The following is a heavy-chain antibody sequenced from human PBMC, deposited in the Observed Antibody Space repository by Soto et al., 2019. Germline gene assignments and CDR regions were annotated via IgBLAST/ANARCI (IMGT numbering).Heavy chain of an antibody. V-gene: IGHV4-59*01. CDR3: ARVASWNCDTWFDP. J-gene: IGHJ5*02. CDR1: GGSISSYY. D-gene: IGHD1-7*01. CDR2: IYYSGST. Sequence: SETLSLTCTVSGGSISSYYWSWIRQPPGKGLEWIGYIYYSGSTNYNPSLKSRVTISVDTSKNQFSLKLSSVTAADTAVYYCARVASWNCDTWFDPWGQGTLVTVSS.